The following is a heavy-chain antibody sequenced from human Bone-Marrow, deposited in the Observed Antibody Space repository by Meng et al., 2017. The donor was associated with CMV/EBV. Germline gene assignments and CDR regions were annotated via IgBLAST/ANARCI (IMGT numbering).Heavy chain of an antibody. CDR2: IYPSGST. CDR1: SYY. D-gene: IGHD3-9*01. Sequence: SYYWRWTRQPAGKGLEWIGRIYPSGSTNYNPSLKSRVTMSVDTSKNQFSLKLSSVTAADTAVYYCARTREVLRYFDWVAGSYYFDYWGQGTLVTVSS. CDR3: ARTREVLRYFDWVAGSYYFDY. V-gene: IGHV4-4*07. J-gene: IGHJ4*02.